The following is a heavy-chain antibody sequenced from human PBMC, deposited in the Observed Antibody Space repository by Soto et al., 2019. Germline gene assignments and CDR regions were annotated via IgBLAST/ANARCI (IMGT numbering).Heavy chain of an antibody. Sequence: EVQLVESGGGLVRPGRSLRLSCTASGFTFDDYAMHWVRQAPGRGLEWVSGITWNSGNIAYADSVKGRFTIARDDDNNSLYLQMNSLRPEDTALYYCVKDSYADFHRVLSTAEYFFDYWGHGTLVTVS. CDR2: ITWNSGNI. CDR3: VKDSYADFHRVLSTAEYFFDY. CDR1: GFTFDDYA. V-gene: IGHV3-9*01. J-gene: IGHJ4*01. D-gene: IGHD2-2*01.